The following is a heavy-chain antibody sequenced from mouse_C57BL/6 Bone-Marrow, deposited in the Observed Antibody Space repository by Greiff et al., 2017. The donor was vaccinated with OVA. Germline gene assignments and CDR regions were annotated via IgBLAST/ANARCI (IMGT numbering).Heavy chain of an antibody. CDR2: IDPSDSYT. CDR3: ARWITTVGVDY. CDR1: GYTFTSYW. J-gene: IGHJ2*01. V-gene: IGHV1-50*01. Sequence: VQLQQPGAELVKLGASVKLSCKASGYTFTSYWMQWVKQRPGQGLEWIGEIDPSDSYTNYNQKFKGKATLTVDTSSSTAYMQLSSLTSEDSAVYYCARWITTVGVDYWGQGTTLTVSS. D-gene: IGHD1-1*01.